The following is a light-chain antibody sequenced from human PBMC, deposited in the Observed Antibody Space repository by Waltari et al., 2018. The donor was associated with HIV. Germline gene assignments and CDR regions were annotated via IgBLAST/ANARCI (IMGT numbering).Light chain of an antibody. CDR3: CSYAGTYTWV. CDR1: STEIGDYNY. Sequence: QSALTQPRSVSGSPGQSVTISCRGSSTEIGDYNYVSWYQQHPGQVPKLVIFDVSKRPSGVPDRFSGSKSVNTASLTISGLQAEDEADYYCCSYAGTYTWVFGGGTRLTVL. V-gene: IGLV2-11*01. CDR2: DVS. J-gene: IGLJ2*01.